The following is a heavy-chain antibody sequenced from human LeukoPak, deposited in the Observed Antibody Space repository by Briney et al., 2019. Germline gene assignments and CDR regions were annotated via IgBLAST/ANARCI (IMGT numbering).Heavy chain of an antibody. CDR3: ARVRIDCSSTSCYHGSFDY. CDR1: GGSISSGGYY. V-gene: IGHV4-31*03. Sequence: SQTLSLTCTVSGGSISSGGYYWSWSRQHPGEGLEWIGYIYYSGSTYYNPSLKSRVTISVDTSKNQFSLKLSSVTAADTAVSYCARVRIDCSSTSCYHGSFDYWGQGTLVTVSS. D-gene: IGHD2-2*01. J-gene: IGHJ4*02. CDR2: IYYSGST.